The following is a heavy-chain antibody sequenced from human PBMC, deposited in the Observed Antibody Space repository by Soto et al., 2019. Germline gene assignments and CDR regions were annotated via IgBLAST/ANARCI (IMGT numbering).Heavy chain of an antibody. J-gene: IGHJ5*02. D-gene: IGHD3-3*01. CDR1: GFTFSSYS. CDR2: ISNNI. CDR3: ARGGEGFDP. V-gene: IGHV3-21*01. Sequence: EVQLVESGGGLVQPGGSLRLSCAASGFTFSSYSMNWVRQAPGKGLEWVASISNNIYYADSVKGRFTISRDNAKNSLYLQMNSLRAEDTAVYYCARGGEGFDPWGQGTLVTVSS.